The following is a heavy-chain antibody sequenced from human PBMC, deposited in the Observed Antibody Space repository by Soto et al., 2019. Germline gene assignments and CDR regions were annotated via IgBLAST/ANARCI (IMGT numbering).Heavy chain of an antibody. Sequence: ALVNVSVESSGYTFLNYCISWVRQAPGQGLEWMGWISANSGNTNYAQKFQGRVTMSADTSTSTAYMELRSLTSDDTAVYFCARRPPFSDSDFVTSYFDFWGQGTLVTVSS. CDR1: GYTFLNYC. V-gene: IGHV1-18*01. D-gene: IGHD4-4*01. CDR3: ARRPPFSDSDFVTSYFDF. J-gene: IGHJ4*02. CDR2: ISANSGNT.